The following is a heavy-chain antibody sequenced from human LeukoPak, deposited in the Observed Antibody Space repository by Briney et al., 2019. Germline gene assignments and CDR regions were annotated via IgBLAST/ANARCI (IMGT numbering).Heavy chain of an antibody. CDR2: ISGSGGST. CDR1: GFTVSSNS. CDR3: AKGDIAAAGTVDY. J-gene: IGHJ4*02. V-gene: IGHV3-23*01. D-gene: IGHD6-13*01. Sequence: GGSLRLSCTVSGFTVSSNSMSWVRQAPGKGLEWVSAISGSGGSTYYADSVKGRFTISRDNSKNTLYLQMNSLRAEDTAVYYCAKGDIAAAGTVDYWGQGTLVTVSS.